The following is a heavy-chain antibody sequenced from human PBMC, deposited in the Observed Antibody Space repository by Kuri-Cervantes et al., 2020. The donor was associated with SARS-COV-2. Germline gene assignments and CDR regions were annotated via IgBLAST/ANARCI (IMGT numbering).Heavy chain of an antibody. CDR3: ARRGAGSSSAAFDI. J-gene: IGHJ3*02. Sequence: GSLRLSCAVSGYSISSGYYWGWIRQPPGKGREWIGIIYHRGSSYYNPSLRSRVTVSVDTSKNQFSLKLSSVTAADTAVYYCARRGAGSSSAAFDIWGQGTMVTVSS. CDR2: IYHRGSS. D-gene: IGHD6-6*01. CDR1: GYSISSGYY. V-gene: IGHV4-38-2*01.